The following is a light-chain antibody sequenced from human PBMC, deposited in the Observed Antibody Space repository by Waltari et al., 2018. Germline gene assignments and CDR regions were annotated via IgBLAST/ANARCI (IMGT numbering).Light chain of an antibody. CDR3: QQSYSTHSLT. CDR1: QTISNY. V-gene: IGKV1-39*01. Sequence: DIQMTQSPSSLSASVRDRVTITCRASQTISNYLNWYQQKPGKAPKLLIYAASSLQSGVPARFSGSGAGTDFTLTISSLQPEDFATYYCQQSYSTHSLTFGGGTKVEIK. CDR2: AAS. J-gene: IGKJ4*01.